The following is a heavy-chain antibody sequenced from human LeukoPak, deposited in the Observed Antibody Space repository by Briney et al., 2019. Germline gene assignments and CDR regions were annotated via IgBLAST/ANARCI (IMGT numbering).Heavy chain of an antibody. CDR1: GGSISSGSYY. CDR2: IYTSGST. V-gene: IGHV4-61*02. Sequence: SQTLSLTCTVSGGSISSGSYYWSWIRQPAGKGLEWIGRIYTSGSTNYNPSLKSRVTISVDTSKNQFSLKLSSVTAADTAVYHCARDAGGYSYGRGYNWFDPWGQGTLVTVSS. D-gene: IGHD5-18*01. J-gene: IGHJ5*02. CDR3: ARDAGGYSYGRGYNWFDP.